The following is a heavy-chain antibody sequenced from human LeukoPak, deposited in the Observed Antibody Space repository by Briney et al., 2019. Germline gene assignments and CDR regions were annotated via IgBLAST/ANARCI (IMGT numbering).Heavy chain of an antibody. CDR1: GYTFINYY. Sequence: GAPVKVSCKASGYTFINYYMHWVRQTPGQGLEWMGIINPSGGGTSYAQKFQGRVTMTRDTSTSTVYMEVSSLRSEDTAVYYCAREFSGYIDFWGQPNLLGDSS. J-gene: IGHJ4*02. V-gene: IGHV1-46*01. D-gene: IGHD1-26*01. CDR2: INPSGGGT. CDR3: AREFSGYIDF.